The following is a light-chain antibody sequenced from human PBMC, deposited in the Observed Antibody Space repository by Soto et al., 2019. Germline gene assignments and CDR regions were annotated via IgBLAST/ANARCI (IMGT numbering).Light chain of an antibody. J-gene: IGLJ2*01. CDR1: SSDVGGYNY. CDR3: SSYTRSSTLV. Sequence: QSALTQPASVSGSPGQSITISCTGTSSDVGGYNYVSWYQQHPGKAPKVMIYDVSNRPSGVSNRFSGSKSGNTASLTISGLQAEDDADYYCSSYTRSSTLVFGGGTKLTVL. V-gene: IGLV2-14*01. CDR2: DVS.